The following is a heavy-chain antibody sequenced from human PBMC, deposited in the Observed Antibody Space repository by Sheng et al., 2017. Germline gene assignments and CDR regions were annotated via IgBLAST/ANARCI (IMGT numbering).Heavy chain of an antibody. CDR1: GYSISSGYY. CDR3: ARGKRSGSYRWFDP. Sequence: QVQLQESGPGLVKPSETLSLTCTVSGYSISSGYYWGWIRQPPGKGLEWIGSIYHSGSTYYNPSLKSRVTISVDTSKNQFSLKLSSVTAADTAVYYCARGKRSGSYRWFDPVGPGNPGHRLL. D-gene: IGHD1-26*01. CDR2: IYHSGST. J-gene: IGHJ5*02. V-gene: IGHV4-38-2*02.